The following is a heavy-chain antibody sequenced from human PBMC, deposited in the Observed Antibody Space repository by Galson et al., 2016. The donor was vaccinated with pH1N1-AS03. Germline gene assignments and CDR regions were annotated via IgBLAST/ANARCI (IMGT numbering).Heavy chain of an antibody. D-gene: IGHD2-2*01. CDR2: INPNSGVT. V-gene: IGHV1-2*04. Sequence: SVKVSCKASGYTFTGFYVNWVRRAPGQGLEWMGWINPNSGVTNYAQKFQAWVTMTRDTSSSTAYMELSGLKSDDTAVYYCARDPRGPCSSSTCPTAYYFGMDVWGQGTTVIVSS. CDR1: GYTFTGFY. J-gene: IGHJ6*02. CDR3: ARDPRGPCSSSTCPTAYYFGMDV.